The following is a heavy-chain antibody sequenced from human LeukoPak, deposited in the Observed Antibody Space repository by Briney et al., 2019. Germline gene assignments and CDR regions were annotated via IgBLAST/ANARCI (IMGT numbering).Heavy chain of an antibody. Sequence: SETLSLTCTVSGGSITSYYWSWIRQPPGKGLEWIGSIYYSGSTNYNPSLKSRVTISVDTSKNQFSLKLSSVTAADTAVYYCARLDGYNALRFDYWGQGTLVTVSS. D-gene: IGHD5-24*01. CDR1: GGSITSYY. CDR2: IYYSGST. V-gene: IGHV4-59*01. CDR3: ARLDGYNALRFDY. J-gene: IGHJ4*02.